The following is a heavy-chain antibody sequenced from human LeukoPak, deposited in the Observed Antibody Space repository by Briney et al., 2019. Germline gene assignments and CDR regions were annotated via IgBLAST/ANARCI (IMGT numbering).Heavy chain of an antibody. CDR1: GYTFTGYY. J-gene: IGHJ3*02. Sequence: ASVKVSCKASGYTFTGYYMRWVRQAPGQGLEWMGWINPNSGGTNYAQKFQGRVTMTRDTSISTAYMELSSLRSEDTAVYYCARWTRGLTNIAARTAYAFDIWGQGTMVTVSS. D-gene: IGHD6-6*01. CDR3: ARWTRGLTNIAARTAYAFDI. V-gene: IGHV1-2*02. CDR2: INPNSGGT.